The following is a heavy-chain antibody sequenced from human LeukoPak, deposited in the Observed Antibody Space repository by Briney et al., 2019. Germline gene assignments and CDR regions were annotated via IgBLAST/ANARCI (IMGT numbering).Heavy chain of an antibody. CDR1: GYTFIDYY. CDR2: VNPNRGDT. V-gene: IGHV1-2*02. D-gene: IGHD3-16*01. J-gene: IGHJ4*02. Sequence: ASVKVSCKASGYTFIDYYIHWVRQAPGQGLEWMGWVNPNRGDTNYAQKFQGRVTITTNTSISTAYMDLTRVTSGDTAVYYCARGTSWGHYWGQGTLLTVSS. CDR3: ARGTSWGHY.